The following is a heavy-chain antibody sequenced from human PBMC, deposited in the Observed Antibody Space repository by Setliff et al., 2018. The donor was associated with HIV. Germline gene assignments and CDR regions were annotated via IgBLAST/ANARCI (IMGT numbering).Heavy chain of an antibody. CDR2: IYNSGRT. V-gene: IGHV4-39*07. CDR3: APYNTRSGYYSMGWFDP. Sequence: ETLSLTCAVSGASISSTTYYWGWVRQPPGKGLEWIGSIYNSGRTYYNPSLLSRVSISVDPSKNQFSLKLNSVTAADTAVYYCAPYNTRSGYYSMGWFDPWGQGTLVTVSS. J-gene: IGHJ5*02. D-gene: IGHD3-3*01. CDR1: GASISSTTYY.